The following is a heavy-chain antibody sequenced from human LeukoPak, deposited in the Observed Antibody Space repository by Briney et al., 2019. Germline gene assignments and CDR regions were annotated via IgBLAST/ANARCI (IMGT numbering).Heavy chain of an antibody. CDR1: GFSFSSND. Sequence: GGSLRLSCAASGFSFSSNDMHWVRQAPGKGLEWVAFIRYDGSHEHYIESVKGRFTVSRDNSKNTLYLQMNSLRVEDSAVYYCATRGYQYWGQGALVTVSS. J-gene: IGHJ4*02. CDR2: IRYDGSHE. CDR3: ATRGYQY. V-gene: IGHV3-30*02. D-gene: IGHD3-16*02.